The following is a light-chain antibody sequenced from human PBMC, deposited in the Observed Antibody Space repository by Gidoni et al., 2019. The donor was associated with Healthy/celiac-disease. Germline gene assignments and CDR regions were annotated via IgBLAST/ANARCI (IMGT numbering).Light chain of an antibody. CDR2: WAS. CDR1: QTILYSVNSKNA. V-gene: IGKV4-1*01. J-gene: IGKJ4*01. CDR3: QQYYSAPLT. Sequence: DIVMTQSPDSLAVSLGERATINCKSSQTILYSVNSKNALAWYQQKPGQPPELLIYWASTRQSGVPDRFSGSGSGTDFSLSISNLQAEDVAVYYCQQYYSAPLTFGGGTKVEIK.